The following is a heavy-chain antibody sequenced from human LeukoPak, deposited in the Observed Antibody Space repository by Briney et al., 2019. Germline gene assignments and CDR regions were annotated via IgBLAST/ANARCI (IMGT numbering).Heavy chain of an antibody. D-gene: IGHD3-22*01. V-gene: IGHV4-34*01. CDR3: ATGPDYYDSSSYYSHY. CDR1: GGSFSGYY. Sequence: SETLSLTCAVYGGSFSGYYWSWIRQPPGKGLEWIGEITQSGTTKHNPSLKSRVTMSVDTSKNQFSLRLSSVTPADTAVYYCATGPDYYDSSSYYSHYWGRGTLVTVSS. CDR2: ITQSGTT. J-gene: IGHJ4*02.